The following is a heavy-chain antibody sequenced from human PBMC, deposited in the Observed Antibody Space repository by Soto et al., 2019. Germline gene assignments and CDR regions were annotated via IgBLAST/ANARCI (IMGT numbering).Heavy chain of an antibody. D-gene: IGHD4-17*01. J-gene: IGHJ4*02. Sequence: WASLRLSCAASGFTFSSYGMHWVRQAPGKGLEWVAVIWYDGSNKYYADSVKGRFTISRDNSKNTLYLQMNSLRAEDTAVYYCELLTTVTTLNEYWGQGTLVNVYS. V-gene: IGHV3-33*03. CDR1: GFTFSSYG. CDR2: IWYDGSNK. CDR3: ELLTTVTTLNEY.